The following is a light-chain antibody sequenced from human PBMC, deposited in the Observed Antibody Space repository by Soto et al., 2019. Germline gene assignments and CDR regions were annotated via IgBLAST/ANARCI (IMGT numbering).Light chain of an antibody. J-gene: IGKJ1*01. CDR3: QQYDSSPWT. CDR1: QSVSSSY. V-gene: IGKV3-20*01. CDR2: GAS. Sequence: EIGLTQSPGTLSLSPGERATLSCRASQSVSSSYLAWYQQNPGQAPRLLIYGASSRATGIPDRFSGSGSGTDFTLTSSRLEPEDFAVYYCQQYDSSPWTFGQGTKVEIK.